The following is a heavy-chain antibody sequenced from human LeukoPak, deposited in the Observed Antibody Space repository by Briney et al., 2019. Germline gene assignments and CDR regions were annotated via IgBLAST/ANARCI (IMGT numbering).Heavy chain of an antibody. D-gene: IGHD5-12*01. CDR1: GFTFSSYA. J-gene: IGHJ4*02. CDR2: ISGSGGST. V-gene: IGHV3-23*01. Sequence: HPGGSLRLPCAASGFTFSSYAMSWVRQAPGKGLEWVSAISGSGGSTYYADSVKGRSTISRDNSKNTLYLQMNSLRAEDTAVYYCAKNYGYSGYDYLDYWGQGTLVTVSS. CDR3: AKNYGYSGYDYLDY.